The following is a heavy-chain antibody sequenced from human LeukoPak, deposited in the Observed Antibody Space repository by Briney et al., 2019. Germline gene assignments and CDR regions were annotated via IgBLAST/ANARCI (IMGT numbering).Heavy chain of an antibody. J-gene: IGHJ4*02. D-gene: IGHD6-19*01. CDR2: ISSSGSTI. V-gene: IGHV3-48*03. Sequence: GGSLRLSCAASGFTFSSYEMNWVRQAPGKGLEWVSYISSSGSTIYYADSVKGRFTISRDNAKNSLYLQMNSLRAEDTAVYYCARDQGKTVAGDFDYWGQGTLVTVSS. CDR1: GFTFSSYE. CDR3: ARDQGKTVAGDFDY.